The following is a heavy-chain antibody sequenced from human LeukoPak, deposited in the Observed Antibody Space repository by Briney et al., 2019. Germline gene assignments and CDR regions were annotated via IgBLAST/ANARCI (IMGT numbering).Heavy chain of an antibody. D-gene: IGHD1-26*01. CDR3: ARGEYEDLVDN. Sequence: PSETLSLTCTVSGGSIGDYYWSWIRQSPVRGLEWIGYLYYSGNTNYNPSLKSRLTISRDMAKNQFSLKLSSVTSADTAVYYCARGEYEDLVDNWGQGTLVTVSS. CDR2: LYYSGNT. J-gene: IGHJ4*02. CDR1: GGSIGDYY. V-gene: IGHV4-59*01.